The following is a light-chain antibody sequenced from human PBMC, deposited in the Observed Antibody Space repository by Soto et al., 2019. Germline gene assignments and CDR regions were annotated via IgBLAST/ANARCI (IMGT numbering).Light chain of an antibody. CDR2: EVS. CDR1: SSDVGGYNY. J-gene: IGLJ3*02. CDR3: SSYTSSNTWV. Sequence: QSALTQPASVSGSPGQSITISCTGTSSDVGGYNYVSWYQQHPGKVPRLMIYEVSNRPSGLSNRVSGSKSGNTASLTISGLQAEDEADYYCSSYTSSNTWVFGGGTQLTVL. V-gene: IGLV2-14*01.